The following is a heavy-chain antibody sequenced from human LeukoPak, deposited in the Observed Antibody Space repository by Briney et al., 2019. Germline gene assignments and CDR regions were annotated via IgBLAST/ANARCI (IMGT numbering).Heavy chain of an antibody. Sequence: PSETLSLTCTVAGGSISSYYWRWIRQPAGKGLEGIGSIYTSGRTNYNPSLKSRVTMSVDTSKNQFSLKLSSVTAADTAVYYCARDSVVVAAMYYYYYYMDVWGKGTTVTVSS. J-gene: IGHJ6*03. V-gene: IGHV4-4*07. D-gene: IGHD2-15*01. CDR3: ARDSVVVAAMYYYYYYMDV. CDR1: GGSISSYY. CDR2: IYTSGRT.